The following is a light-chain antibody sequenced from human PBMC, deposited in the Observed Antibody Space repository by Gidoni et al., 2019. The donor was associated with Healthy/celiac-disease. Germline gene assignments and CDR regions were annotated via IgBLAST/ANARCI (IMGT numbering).Light chain of an antibody. Sequence: QSVLTQPPSASGTPGQRVTISCSGSSSNIGSNTVNWYQQLPGTAPKLLISSNNQRPSGVPDRFSGSKSCPSASLAISGLQSEDEADYYCAACDDSLNGVVFGGGTKLTVL. CDR1: SSNIGSNT. J-gene: IGLJ2*01. CDR3: AACDDSLNGVV. CDR2: SNN. V-gene: IGLV1-44*01.